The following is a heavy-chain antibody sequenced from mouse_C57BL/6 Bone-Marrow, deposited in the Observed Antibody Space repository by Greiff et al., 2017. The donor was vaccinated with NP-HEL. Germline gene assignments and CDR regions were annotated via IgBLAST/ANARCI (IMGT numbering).Heavy chain of an antibody. J-gene: IGHJ4*01. CDR3: ARFTTVVAPYYAMDY. D-gene: IGHD1-1*01. V-gene: IGHV1-81*01. CDR1: GYTFTSYG. Sequence: QVQLQQSGAELARPGASVKLSCKASGYTFTSYGISWVKQRTGQGLEWIGEIYPRSGNTYYNEKFKGKATLTADKSSSTAYMELRSLTSEDSAVYFCARFTTVVAPYYAMDYWGQGTSVTVSS. CDR2: IYPRSGNT.